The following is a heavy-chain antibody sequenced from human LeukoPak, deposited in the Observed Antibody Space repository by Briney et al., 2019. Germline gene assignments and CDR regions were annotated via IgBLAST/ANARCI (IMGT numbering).Heavy chain of an antibody. CDR1: GGSINTNYY. CDR2: VYHSGIP. J-gene: IGHJ4*02. V-gene: IGHV4-39*07. CDR3: AREWQYQFDY. Sequence: KPSETLSLTCTVSGGSINTNYYWAWIRQPPGEGLEWIGSVYHSGIPYYTPSLKSRVSISVDTSKNQFSLKVPSVTAADTAVYYCAREWQYQFDYWGQGSLATVSS. D-gene: IGHD4-11*01.